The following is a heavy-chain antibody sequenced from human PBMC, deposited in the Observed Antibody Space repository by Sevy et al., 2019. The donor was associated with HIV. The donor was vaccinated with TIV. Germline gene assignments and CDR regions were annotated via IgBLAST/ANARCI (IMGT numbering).Heavy chain of an antibody. V-gene: IGHV3-30-3*01. D-gene: IGHD2-2*02. J-gene: IGHJ4*02. CDR2: ISYDGSNK. CDR3: ARAGGVYCSSTSCYRLDD. Sequence: GGSLRLSCAASGFTFSSYAMHWVRQAPGKGLEWVAVISYDGSNKYYADSVKGRFTISRDNSKNTLYLQMNSLRAEDTAVYYGARAGGVYCSSTSCYRLDDWGQGTLVTVSS. CDR1: GFTFSSYA.